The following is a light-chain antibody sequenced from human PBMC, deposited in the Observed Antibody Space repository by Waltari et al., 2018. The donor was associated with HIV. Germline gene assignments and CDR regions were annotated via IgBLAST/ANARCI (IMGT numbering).Light chain of an antibody. CDR2: SNN. Sequence: QSVLAQPPSASGTPGQRVTISCSGSTSNIGGNTVSWYQQLPGTAPKLLIYSNNGRPSGVPDRLSGSTSGTSASLFISGLQSEDEADYYCAAWDDSLKGGAFGTGTKVTVL. CDR1: TSNIGGNT. V-gene: IGLV1-44*01. CDR3: AAWDDSLKGGA. J-gene: IGLJ1*01.